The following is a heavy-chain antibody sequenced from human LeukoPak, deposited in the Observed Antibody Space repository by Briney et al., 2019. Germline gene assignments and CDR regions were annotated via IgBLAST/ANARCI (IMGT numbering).Heavy chain of an antibody. D-gene: IGHD4/OR15-4a*01. CDR3: ARLAMTTNLDYYFDF. Sequence: GGSLRLSCTASGFTVSSNYMTWVRQAPGKGPEWVSVIYSGGSTFYADSVKGRFTISRDNSKNTLYLQMNSLRAEDTAVYYCARLAMTTNLDYYFDFWGQGTLVTVSS. V-gene: IGHV3-66*01. J-gene: IGHJ4*02. CDR1: GFTVSSNY. CDR2: IYSGGST.